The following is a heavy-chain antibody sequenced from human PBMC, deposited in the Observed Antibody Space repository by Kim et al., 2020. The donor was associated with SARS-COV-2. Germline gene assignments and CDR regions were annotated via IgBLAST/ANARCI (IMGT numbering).Heavy chain of an antibody. CDR3: AKDLVSSSFRAFHF. D-gene: IGHD6-6*01. J-gene: IGHJ3*01. V-gene: IGHV3-9*01. CDR2: LSWNSGVI. CDR1: GFTFGDFA. Sequence: GGSLRLSCAASGFTFGDFAMHWVRQVPGKGLEWVSGLSWNSGVIGYEDSVKGRFTISRHNAENSLYLQMNSLRAEDTAFSYCAKDLVSSSFRAFHFWGQGTMVTVSS.